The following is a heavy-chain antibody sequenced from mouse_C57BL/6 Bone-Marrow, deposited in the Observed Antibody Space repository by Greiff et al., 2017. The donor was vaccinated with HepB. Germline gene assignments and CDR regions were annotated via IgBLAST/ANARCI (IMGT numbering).Heavy chain of an antibody. CDR2: ISSGGSYT. CDR1: GFTFSSYG. J-gene: IGHJ1*03. CDR3: ARKGTVVAHWYFDV. V-gene: IGHV5-6*01. D-gene: IGHD1-1*01. Sequence: EVQGVESGGDLVKPGGSLKLSCAASGFTFSSYGISWVRQTPDKRLEWVATISSGGSYTYYPDSVKGRFTISRDNAKNTLYLQMSSLKSEDTAMYYCARKGTVVAHWYFDVWGTGTTVTVSS.